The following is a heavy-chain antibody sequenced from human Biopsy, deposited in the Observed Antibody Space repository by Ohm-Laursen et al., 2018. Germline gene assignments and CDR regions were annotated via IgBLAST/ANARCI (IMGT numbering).Heavy chain of an antibody. J-gene: IGHJ4*02. V-gene: IGHV4-38-2*01. D-gene: IGHD3-22*01. CDR1: GFSISSGHY. CDR2: ISHSGNT. Sequence: TLSLTCAVFGFSISSGHYWAWIRQPPGKGLEWIGTISHSGNTYYNPSLKTRVTMSLDTSKNQFSLRLSSVTAVDTAIYYCARIIVRSSGSSSYFDYWGQGTLVTVSS. CDR3: ARIIVRSSGSSSYFDY.